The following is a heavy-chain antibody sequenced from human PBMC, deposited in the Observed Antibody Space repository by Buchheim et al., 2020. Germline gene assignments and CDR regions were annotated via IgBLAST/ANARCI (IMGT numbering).Heavy chain of an antibody. D-gene: IGHD2-2*01. CDR1: GFSFSSYA. CDR2: MSYDGSSK. CDR3: AKDRNFLGYGSSTSCYYYGMDV. V-gene: IGHV3-30*18. J-gene: IGHJ6*02. Sequence: QVQLVESGGGVVQPGRSLRLSCAASGFSFSSYAMHWVRRAPGKGLEWVAVMSYDGSSKYYADSVKGRFTISRDTSKNTLYMQMNSLRAEDTAMYYCAKDRNFLGYGSSTSCYYYGMDVWGQGTT.